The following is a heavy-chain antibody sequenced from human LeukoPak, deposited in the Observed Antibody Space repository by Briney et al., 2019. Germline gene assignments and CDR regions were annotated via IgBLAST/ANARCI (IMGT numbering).Heavy chain of an antibody. Sequence: GGSLRLYCAASGFTFSNHWMHWVRQAPGKGLVGVSRIDNDGSSTRYADSVKGRFTISRDNAKNTLYLQMNSLRAEDTAVYYCARGSGWYCTNGVCYTGDFDYWGQGILVTVSS. J-gene: IGHJ4*02. V-gene: IGHV3-74*01. CDR1: GFTFSNHW. D-gene: IGHD2-8*01. CDR2: IDNDGSST. CDR3: ARGSGWYCTNGVCYTGDFDY.